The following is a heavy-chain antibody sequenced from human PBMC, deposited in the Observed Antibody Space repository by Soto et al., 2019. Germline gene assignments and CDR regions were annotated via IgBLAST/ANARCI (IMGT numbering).Heavy chain of an antibody. D-gene: IGHD6-13*01. CDR2: IYYSGST. Sequence: SETLSLTCTVSGGSISSYYWSWIRQPPGKGLEWIGYIYYSGSTNYNPSLKSRVTISVDTSKNQFSLKLSSVTAADTAVYYCARDIASGDSGYWGQGTLVTVSS. J-gene: IGHJ4*02. CDR1: GGSISSYY. V-gene: IGHV4-59*01. CDR3: ARDIASGDSGY.